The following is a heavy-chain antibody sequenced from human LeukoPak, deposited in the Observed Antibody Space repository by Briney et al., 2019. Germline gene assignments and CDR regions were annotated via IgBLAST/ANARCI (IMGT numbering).Heavy chain of an antibody. CDR1: GGSISSGY. Sequence: KPSETLSLTCTVSGGSISSGYRTWIRQPPGKGLEWIGYIHNSGETSYNPSLKSRVTISLDTSKNQFSLILTSVIAADTAVYYCAGEEVSGTGGFDYWGQGTLVTVSS. D-gene: IGHD6-19*01. J-gene: IGHJ4*02. CDR3: AGEEVSGTGGFDY. CDR2: IHNSGET. V-gene: IGHV4-59*01.